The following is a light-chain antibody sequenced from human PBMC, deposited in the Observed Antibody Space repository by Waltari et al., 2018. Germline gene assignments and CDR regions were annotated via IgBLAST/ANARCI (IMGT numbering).Light chain of an antibody. CDR1: SSDVGVYNY. V-gene: IGLV2-8*01. CDR2: EVS. J-gene: IGLJ2*01. Sequence: QSALTQPPSASGSPGPSVTISCTGTSSDVGVYNYVSWYQHHPGKAPKLMIYEVSKRPAGVPDRFSGSKSGNTASLTVSGLQAEDEADYYCSSYAGSNDVAFGGGTKLSVL. CDR3: SSYAGSNDVA.